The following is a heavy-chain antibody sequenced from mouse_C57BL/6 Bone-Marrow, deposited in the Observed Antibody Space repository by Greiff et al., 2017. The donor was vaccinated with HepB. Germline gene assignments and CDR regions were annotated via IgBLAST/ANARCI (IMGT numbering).Heavy chain of an antibody. D-gene: IGHD1-1*01. CDR3: ARDGGISSAWFAY. CDR2: ISYDGSN. V-gene: IGHV3-6*01. J-gene: IGHJ3*01. Sequence: VQLKESGPGLVKPSQSLSLTCSVTGYSITSGYYWNWIRQFPGNKLEWMGYISYDGSNNYNPSLKNRISITRDTSKNQFFLKLNSVTTEDTATYYCARDGGISSAWFAYWGQGTLVTVSA. CDR1: GYSITSGYY.